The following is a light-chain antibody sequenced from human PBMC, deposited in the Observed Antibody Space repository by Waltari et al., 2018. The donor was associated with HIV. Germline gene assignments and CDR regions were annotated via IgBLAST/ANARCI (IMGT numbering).Light chain of an antibody. CDR3: QVWDSTTDHYV. CDR1: NFRTKS. J-gene: IGLJ1*01. V-gene: IGLV3-21*04. Sequence: SYVLTQPPSVSVAPGKTAKITCGGHNFRTKSVHWYQQKPGPAPVLIIYDSGDRPSGIPERFSGSDSGNTATLTISRVEAGDEADYYCQVWDSTTDHYVFGSGTKVTVL. CDR2: DSG.